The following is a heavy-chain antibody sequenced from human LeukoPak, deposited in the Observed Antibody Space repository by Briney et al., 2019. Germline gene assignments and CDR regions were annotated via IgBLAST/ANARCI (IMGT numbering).Heavy chain of an antibody. CDR2: ISGSGGST. CDR1: GFTFSSYS. V-gene: IGHV3-23*01. J-gene: IGHJ5*02. D-gene: IGHD1-7*01. CDR3: AKEKLELPWFDP. Sequence: PGGSLRLSCAASGFTFSSYSMNWVRQAPGKGLEWVSAISGSGGSTYYADSVKGRFTISRDNSKNTLYLQMNSLRAEDTAVYYCAKEKLELPWFDPWGQGTLVTVSS.